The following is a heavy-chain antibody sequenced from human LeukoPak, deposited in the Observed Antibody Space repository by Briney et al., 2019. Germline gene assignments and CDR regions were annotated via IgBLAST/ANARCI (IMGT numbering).Heavy chain of an antibody. V-gene: IGHV1-2*05. J-gene: IGHJ4*02. CDR2: INHYSGDT. Sequence: ASVKVSCKASGYTFTGYHIHWVRQAPGQGLEWMGRINHYSGDTNFAQTFQGRVTMTRDTSNTTAYLDLSSLLPGDTGVYFCGRDQGSLTRSWYTGYWGQGTQVTVSS. D-gene: IGHD6-13*01. CDR3: GRDQGSLTRSWYTGY. CDR1: GYTFTGYH.